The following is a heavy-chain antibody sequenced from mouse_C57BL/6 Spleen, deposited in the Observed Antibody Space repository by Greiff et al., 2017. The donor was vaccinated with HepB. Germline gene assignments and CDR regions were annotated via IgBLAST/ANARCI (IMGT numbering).Heavy chain of an antibody. J-gene: IGHJ3*01. CDR1: GYTFTDYY. V-gene: IGHV1-26*01. CDR2: INPNNGGT. CDR3: ARYDYSGFAY. D-gene: IGHD2-4*01. Sequence: EVQLQQSGPELVKPGASVKISCKASGYTFTDYYMNWVKQSHGKSLEWIGDINPNNGGTSYNQKFKGKATLTVDKSSSTAYMELRSLTSEDSAVYYCARYDYSGFAYWGQGTLVTVSA.